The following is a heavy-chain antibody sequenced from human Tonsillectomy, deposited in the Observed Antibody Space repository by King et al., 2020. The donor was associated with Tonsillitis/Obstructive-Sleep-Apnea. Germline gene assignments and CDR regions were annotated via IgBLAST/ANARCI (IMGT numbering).Heavy chain of an antibody. V-gene: IGHV3-53*01. CDR2: IYSGGGT. CDR3: ARDRVVVVPPAISVYYYYGMDV. CDR1: GFTVSSKY. D-gene: IGHD2-2*01. J-gene: IGHJ6*02. Sequence: VQLVESGGGLIQPGGSVRLSCAASGFTVSSKYMSWVRQAPGKGLEWVAIIYSGGGTYCEESVKGRFTISRHNSKNTLNLKMNSLRAEDTAVYYCARDRVVVVPPAISVYYYYGMDVWGQGTTVTISS.